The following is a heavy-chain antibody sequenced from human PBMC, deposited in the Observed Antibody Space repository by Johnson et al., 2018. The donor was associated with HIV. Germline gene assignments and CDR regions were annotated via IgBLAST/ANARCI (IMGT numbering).Heavy chain of an antibody. D-gene: IGHD6-19*01. V-gene: IGHV3-30-3*01. Sequence: VQLVESGGGLVQPGRSLRLSCAASGFTFSSYAIHWVRQAPGKGLEWVAVISYDGSNKYYADSVKGRFTISRDNSKNTLYLQMNSLRAEDTAVYYCARVAYSSSYLDVFDIWSQGTMVTVSS. CDR1: GFTFSSYA. CDR3: ARVAYSSSYLDVFDI. CDR2: ISYDGSNK. J-gene: IGHJ3*02.